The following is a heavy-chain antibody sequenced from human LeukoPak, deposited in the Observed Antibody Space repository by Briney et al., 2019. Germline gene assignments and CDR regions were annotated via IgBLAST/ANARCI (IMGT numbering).Heavy chain of an antibody. Sequence: SETLSLTCTVSGGSISSYYWSWIRQPPGKGLEWIGYIYYSGSTNYNPSLKSRVTISVDTSKNQFSLKLSSVTAADTAVYYCAGQKYYYDSSGYYHWYFDLWGRGTLVTVSS. CDR1: GGSISSYY. J-gene: IGHJ2*01. CDR3: AGQKYYYDSSGYYHWYFDL. D-gene: IGHD3-22*01. V-gene: IGHV4-59*08. CDR2: IYYSGST.